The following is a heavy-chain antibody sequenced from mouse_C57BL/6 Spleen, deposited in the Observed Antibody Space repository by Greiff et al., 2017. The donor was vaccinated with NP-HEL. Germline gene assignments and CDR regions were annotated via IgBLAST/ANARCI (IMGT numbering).Heavy chain of an antibody. CDR3: ARSELLGYFDV. CDR2: IYPGDGDT. Sequence: VQLVESGPELVKPGASVKISCKASGYAFSSSWMNWVKQRPGKGLEWIGRIYPGDGDTNYNGKFKGKATLTADKSSSTAYMQLSSLTSEDSAVYFCARSELLGYFDVWGTGTTVTVSS. J-gene: IGHJ1*03. D-gene: IGHD1-1*01. V-gene: IGHV1-82*01. CDR1: GYAFSSSW.